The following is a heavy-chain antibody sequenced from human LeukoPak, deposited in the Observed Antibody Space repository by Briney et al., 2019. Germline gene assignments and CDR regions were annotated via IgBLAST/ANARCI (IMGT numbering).Heavy chain of an antibody. Sequence: TGGSLRPSCAASGFTVSSNYMSWVRQAPGKGLEWVSVIYSGGSTYYADSVKGRFTISRHNSKNTLYLQMNSLRAEDTAVYYCARDGGTYHFDYWGQGTLVTVSS. V-gene: IGHV3-66*01. CDR1: GFTVSSNY. D-gene: IGHD1-26*01. J-gene: IGHJ4*02. CDR2: IYSGGST. CDR3: ARDGGTYHFDY.